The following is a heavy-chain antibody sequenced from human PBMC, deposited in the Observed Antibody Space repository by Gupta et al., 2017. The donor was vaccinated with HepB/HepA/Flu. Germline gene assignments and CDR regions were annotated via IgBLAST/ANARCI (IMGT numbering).Heavy chain of an antibody. CDR2: VSGSGGHT. Sequence: EVQLLESGGGLVQPGGSLRLSCAASGFTFSTYVMSWVRQAPGKGLEWVSSVSGSGGHTYSADSVKGRFTISRDNSNNTLHLQMNSLRAEDTAGYYCAKGIDSSGDNVERGGDDGGQGTMVTVSS. J-gene: IGHJ4*02. CDR1: GFTFSTYV. CDR3: AKGIDSSGDNVERGGDD. V-gene: IGHV3-23*01. D-gene: IGHD3-22*01.